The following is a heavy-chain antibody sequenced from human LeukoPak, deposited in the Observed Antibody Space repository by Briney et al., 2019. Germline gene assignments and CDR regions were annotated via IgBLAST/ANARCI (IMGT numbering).Heavy chain of an antibody. CDR1: GFTSSSYS. V-gene: IGHV3-21*01. D-gene: IGHD6-13*01. Sequence: KPGGSLRLSCAASGFTSSSYSMNWVRQAPGKGLEWVSSISSSSSYIYYADSVKGRFTISRDNAKNSLYLQMNSLRAEDTAAYYCAREPDPTTSIAAAASFDYWGQGTLVTVSS. J-gene: IGHJ4*02. CDR3: AREPDPTTSIAAAASFDY. CDR2: ISSSSSYI.